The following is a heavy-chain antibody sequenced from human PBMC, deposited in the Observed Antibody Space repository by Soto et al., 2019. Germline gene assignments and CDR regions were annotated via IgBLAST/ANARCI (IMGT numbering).Heavy chain of an antibody. V-gene: IGHV3-30*18. CDR3: AKVRDMVREGYNWFDT. Sequence: QVQLTESGGGVVQPGRSLRLSCAASGFTFSSYGMHWVRQAPGEGLEWVAFIFNDGSHELYVDSVKGRFTISRDNSKNTLYLQMNSLGADDTAVYYCAKVRDMVREGYNWFDTWGQGTLVTVSS. J-gene: IGHJ5*01. CDR2: IFNDGSHE. D-gene: IGHD3-10*01. CDR1: GFTFSSYG.